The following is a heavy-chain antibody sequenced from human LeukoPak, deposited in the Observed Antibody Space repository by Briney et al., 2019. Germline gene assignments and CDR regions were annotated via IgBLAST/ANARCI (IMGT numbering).Heavy chain of an antibody. Sequence: PGGSLRLSCAASGFTFSSYSMTWVRQAPGKGLEWVSSISSSSSYIYYADSVKGRFTISRDNAKNSLYLQMNSLRAEDTAVYYCARDPIVGARAYAFDIWGQGTMVTVSS. CDR2: ISSSSSYI. CDR3: ARDPIVGARAYAFDI. V-gene: IGHV3-21*01. CDR1: GFTFSSYS. J-gene: IGHJ3*02. D-gene: IGHD1-26*01.